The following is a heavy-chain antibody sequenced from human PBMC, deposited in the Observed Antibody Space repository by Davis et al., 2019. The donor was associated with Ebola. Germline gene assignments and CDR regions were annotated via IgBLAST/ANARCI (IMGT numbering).Heavy chain of an antibody. CDR2: IIPILGIA. V-gene: IGHV1-69*10. J-gene: IGHJ3*02. Sequence: SVKVSCKASGGTFSSYAISWVRQAPGQGLEWMGGIIPILGIANYAQKFQGRVTITADESTSTAYMELSSLGSEDTALYYCARDLRMRTASDAFDIWGQGTMVTVSS. D-gene: IGHD1-14*01. CDR3: ARDLRMRTASDAFDI. CDR1: GGTFSSYA.